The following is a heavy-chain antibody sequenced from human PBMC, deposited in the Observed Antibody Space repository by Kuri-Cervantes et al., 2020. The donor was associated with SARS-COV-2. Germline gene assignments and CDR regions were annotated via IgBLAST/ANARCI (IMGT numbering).Heavy chain of an antibody. Sequence: GESLKISCAASGLTFSSYRMNWVRQAPGKGLEWVSSISSSSSYIYYADSVKGRFTVSRDNAKNSLYLQMNSLRAEDTAVYYCARDLTLVYTEAYYYYMDVWGKGTTVTVSS. J-gene: IGHJ6*03. V-gene: IGHV3-21*04. CDR3: ARDLTLVYTEAYYYYMDV. CDR2: ISSSSSYI. CDR1: GLTFSSYR. D-gene: IGHD3-16*01.